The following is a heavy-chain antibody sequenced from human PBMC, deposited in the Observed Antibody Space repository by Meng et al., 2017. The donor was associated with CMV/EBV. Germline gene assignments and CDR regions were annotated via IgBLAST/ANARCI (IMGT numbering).Heavy chain of an antibody. Sequence: GTLSLTCAVYGGSFSGYSWTWIRQSPAKGLEWIGNIKDTGTTNYNPSLKSRVSILVDTSKNQFSLKLKSVTGADTAIYYCARGAPGYWGQGTLVTVS. CDR1: GGSFSGYS. V-gene: IGHV4-34*01. CDR2: IKDTGTT. CDR3: ARGAPGY. J-gene: IGHJ4*02.